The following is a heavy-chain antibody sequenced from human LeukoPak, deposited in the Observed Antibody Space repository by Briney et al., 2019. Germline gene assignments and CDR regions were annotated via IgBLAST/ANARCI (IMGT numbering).Heavy chain of an antibody. V-gene: IGHV3-30-3*01. Sequence: PGRSLRLSCAASGFTFSSYAMHWVRQAPGKGLEWVAVISYDGSNKYYADSVKGRFTISRDNSKNTLYLQMNSLRAEDTAVYYCARDRATDAWFGELFGIYYYYGMDVWGQGTTVTVSS. CDR3: ARDRATDAWFGELFGIYYYYGMDV. CDR1: GFTFSSYA. D-gene: IGHD3-10*01. CDR2: ISYDGSNK. J-gene: IGHJ6*02.